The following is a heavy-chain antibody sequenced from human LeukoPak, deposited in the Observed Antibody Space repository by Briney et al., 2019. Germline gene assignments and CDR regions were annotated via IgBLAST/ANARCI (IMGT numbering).Heavy chain of an antibody. CDR1: GYTFTGYY. J-gene: IGHJ4*02. D-gene: IGHD2-2*01. Sequence: ASVKVSCKASGYTFTGYYMHWVRQAPGQGLEGMGWINPNSGGTNYAQKFQGRVTMTRDTSISTAYMELSRLRSDDTAVYYCARAACSSTSCSLNLDYWGQGTLVTVSS. CDR2: INPNSGGT. V-gene: IGHV1-2*02. CDR3: ARAACSSTSCSLNLDY.